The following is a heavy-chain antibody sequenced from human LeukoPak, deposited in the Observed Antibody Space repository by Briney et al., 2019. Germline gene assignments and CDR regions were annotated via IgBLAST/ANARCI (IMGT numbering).Heavy chain of an antibody. D-gene: IGHD1-26*01. V-gene: IGHV4-59*08. Sequence: SETLSLTCTVTGDSISSYYWSWIRQPPGKGLEWIGSMYYSGNTYYNPSLKSRVTISVDTSKNQFSLKLRSVTAADTAFYYCARGKSRGSHIDYWGQGTLVTVPS. CDR3: ARGKSRGSHIDY. J-gene: IGHJ4*02. CDR1: GDSISSYY. CDR2: MYYSGNT.